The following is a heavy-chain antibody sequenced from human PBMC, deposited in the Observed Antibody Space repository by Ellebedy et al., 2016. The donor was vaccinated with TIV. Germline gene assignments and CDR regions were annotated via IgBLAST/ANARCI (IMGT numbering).Heavy chain of an antibody. Sequence: PGGSLRLSCTASGFTFSSYSMHCVRQAPGKGLEFVSAISSNGGSTYYANSVKGRFTISSDKSRNTLYLQMGSLRVVDMAVYYCARVLDVGEQRQGFDYWGQGTLVTVSS. CDR3: ARVLDVGEQRQGFDY. D-gene: IGHD1-26*01. J-gene: IGHJ4*02. CDR2: ISSNGGST. CDR1: GFTFSSYS. V-gene: IGHV3-64*01.